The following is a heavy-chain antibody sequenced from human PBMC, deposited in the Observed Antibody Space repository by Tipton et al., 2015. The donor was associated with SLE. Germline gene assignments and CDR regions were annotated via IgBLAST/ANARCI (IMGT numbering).Heavy chain of an antibody. Sequence: VQLVQSGAEVKKPGASVKVSCKASGYTFTGYYMHWVRQAPGQGLEWMGRINPNSGGTNYAQKFQGRVTMTRDTSISTAYMELSRLRSDDTAVYYCARVGDYYDSSGPFDYWGQGTLVTVSS. J-gene: IGHJ4*02. CDR2: INPNSGGT. V-gene: IGHV1-2*06. CDR1: GYTFTGYY. CDR3: ARVGDYYDSSGPFDY. D-gene: IGHD3-22*01.